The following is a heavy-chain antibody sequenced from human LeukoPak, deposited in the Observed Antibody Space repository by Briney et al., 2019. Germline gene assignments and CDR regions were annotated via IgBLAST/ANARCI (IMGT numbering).Heavy chain of an antibody. CDR2: IYYSEST. D-gene: IGHD2-21*02. Sequence: SESLSLTCTVSGGSISSYYWSWIRQPPGKGLEWIGYIYYSESTSYNPSLKSRVTISVDTSKNQFSLKLSSVTAAGSAVYYCARHRDGWYFDLWGRGTLVTVSS. CDR3: ARHRDGWYFDL. V-gene: IGHV4-59*08. CDR1: GGSISSYY. J-gene: IGHJ2*01.